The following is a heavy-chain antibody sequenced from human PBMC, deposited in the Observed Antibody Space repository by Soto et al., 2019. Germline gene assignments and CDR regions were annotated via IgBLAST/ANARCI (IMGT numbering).Heavy chain of an antibody. Sequence: PGGSLRLSCAASGFTFSNHWMTWVRQAPGKGLEWVANINQDGSEIYYLDSVKGRFTISRDNAKNSVFPQMNSLRVGDTALYYCARRKDTTVTILDYWGRGTLVTVSS. D-gene: IGHD4-17*01. CDR3: ARRKDTTVTILDY. CDR2: INQDGSEI. V-gene: IGHV3-7*03. J-gene: IGHJ4*02. CDR1: GFTFSNHW.